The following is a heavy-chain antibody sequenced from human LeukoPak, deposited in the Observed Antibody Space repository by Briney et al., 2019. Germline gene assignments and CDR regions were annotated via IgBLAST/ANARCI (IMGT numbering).Heavy chain of an antibody. CDR3: ARAEPYYYDSSGYPYYFDY. D-gene: IGHD3-22*01. Sequence: ASVKVSCKASGYTFTSYGISWVRQAPGQGPEWMGWISTYNGNTHYAQKLQGRVTMTTDTSTSTAYMELRSLRSDDTAVYYCARAEPYYYDSSGYPYYFDYWGQGTLVTVSS. J-gene: IGHJ4*02. CDR1: GYTFTSYG. V-gene: IGHV1-18*01. CDR2: ISTYNGNT.